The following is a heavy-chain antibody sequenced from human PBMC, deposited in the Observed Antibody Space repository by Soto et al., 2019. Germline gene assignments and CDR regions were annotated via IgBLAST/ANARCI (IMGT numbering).Heavy chain of an antibody. CDR2: IIPIFGTA. J-gene: IGHJ2*01. V-gene: IGHV1-69*13. Sequence: ASVKVSCKASGGTFSNYAISWVRQAPGQGLEWMGGIIPIFGTANYAQKFQGRVTITADESTSTAYMELSSLRSEDTAVYYCASSGSYQYWYFDLWGRGTLVTVSS. D-gene: IGHD1-26*01. CDR3: ASSGSYQYWYFDL. CDR1: GGTFSNYA.